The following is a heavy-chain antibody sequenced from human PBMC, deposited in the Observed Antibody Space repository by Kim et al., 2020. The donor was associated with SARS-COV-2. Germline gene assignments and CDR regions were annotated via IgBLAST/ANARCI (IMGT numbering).Heavy chain of an antibody. Sequence: QRFQGRVTMTRNTSISTAYMELSSLRSEDTAVYYCARVAYSGSYGDAFDIWGQGTMVTVSS. CDR3: ARVAYSGSYGDAFDI. J-gene: IGHJ3*02. D-gene: IGHD1-26*01. V-gene: IGHV1-8*01.